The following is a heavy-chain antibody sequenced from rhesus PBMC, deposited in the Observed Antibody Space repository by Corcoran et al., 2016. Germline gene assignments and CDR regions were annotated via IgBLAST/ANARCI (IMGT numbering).Heavy chain of an antibody. V-gene: IGHV4S12*01. J-gene: IGHJ4*01. D-gene: IGHD1-44*01. Sequence: QVQLQESGPGVVKPSETLSLTCAVSGGTIRSGYYYWSWIRQPPGKGREWIGGIFSNNKITNYNPSLKSRVTISKDTSKNQFSLKLSSVTATDTAVYYCARESGQIYGFFDYWGQGVLVTVSS. CDR1: GGTIRSGYYY. CDR2: IFSNNKIT. CDR3: ARESGQIYGFFDY.